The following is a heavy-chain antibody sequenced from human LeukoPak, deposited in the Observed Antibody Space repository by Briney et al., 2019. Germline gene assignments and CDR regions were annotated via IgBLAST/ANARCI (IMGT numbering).Heavy chain of an antibody. CDR3: VRGLHDYGDSNYYFDQ. CDR2: IRKKAYGETT. J-gene: IGHJ4*02. CDR1: GFTFGDDC. D-gene: IGHD4-17*01. Sequence: PGGSLRLSCTTFGFTFGDDCWSWFRQAPGKGLEWICFIRKKAYGETTEYAASVRGRFTISRDDANGIAYLQMNSLKTEDTALYYCVRGLHDYGDSNYYFDQWGQGTLVTVSS. V-gene: IGHV3-49*03.